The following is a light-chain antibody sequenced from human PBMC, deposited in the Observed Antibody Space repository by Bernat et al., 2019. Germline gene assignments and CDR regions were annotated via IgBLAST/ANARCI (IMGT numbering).Light chain of an antibody. V-gene: IGLV2-14*03. CDR2: DVT. J-gene: IGLJ1*01. CDR1: TSDVGGYNY. CDR3: ISYTSISTYV. Sequence: QSALTQPASVSGSPGQSITISCTGTTSDVGGYNYVSWYQKHPGKAPKLMIIDVTTRPSGVSNRFSGSKSGNTASLTISGLQAEDEAEYYCISYTSISTYVFGTGTKVTV.